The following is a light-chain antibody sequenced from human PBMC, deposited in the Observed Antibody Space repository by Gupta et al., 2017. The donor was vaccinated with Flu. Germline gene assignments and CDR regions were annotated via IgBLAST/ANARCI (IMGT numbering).Light chain of an antibody. J-gene: IGLJ3*02. CDR3: ATWDDSLLCPV. V-gene: IGLV1-44*01. CDR1: NSNIGGNA. CDR2: SNY. Sequence: QSVLTQPPSMSGTPGQRVTISCSGSNSNIGGNAVNWYQHFPGAAPKLLMYSNYQRPSGVPDRFSGSKTGTSASLAISGLQPEDEADYSCATWDDSLLCPVFGGGTGLTV.